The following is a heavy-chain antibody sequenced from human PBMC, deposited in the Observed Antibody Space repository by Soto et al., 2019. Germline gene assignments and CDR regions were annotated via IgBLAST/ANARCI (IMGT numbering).Heavy chain of an antibody. CDR3: ARGRASGYEILNYYYAYVMDV. V-gene: IGHV1-8*01. J-gene: IGHJ6*02. D-gene: IGHD5-12*01. CDR2: MNPNRGNT. CDR1: GYTFTSYD. Sequence: QVQLVQSGAEVKKPGASVKVSCKASGYTFTSYDINWVRQATGQGLEWMGWMNPNRGNTGYAQKFQGRVTMTRNTSISTGYMELSSLRSEDTAVYYCARGRASGYEILNYYYAYVMDVWGQGTTVTVSS.